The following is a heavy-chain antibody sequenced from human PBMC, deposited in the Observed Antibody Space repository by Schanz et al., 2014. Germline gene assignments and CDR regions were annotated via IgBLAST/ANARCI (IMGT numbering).Heavy chain of an antibody. D-gene: IGHD3-10*01. CDR2: IATSSSTR. J-gene: IGHJ6*02. CDR1: GFDFNSYS. Sequence: EVRLVESGGGLVQPGGSLRLSCEASGFDFNSYSMNWVRQVPGKGLEWLSYIATSSSTRHYADSVKGRVTISRDNAKNSVSLQMRRLRVEDTAVYYCARDFDDRRGYGSGYCLGDCMDVWVQGTTVTASS. CDR3: ARDFDDRRGYGSGYCLGDCMDV. V-gene: IGHV3-48*01.